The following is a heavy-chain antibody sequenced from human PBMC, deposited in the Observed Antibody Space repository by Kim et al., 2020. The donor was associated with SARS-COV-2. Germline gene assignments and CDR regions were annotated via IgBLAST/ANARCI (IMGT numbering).Heavy chain of an antibody. V-gene: IGHV3-33*01. CDR2: IWYDGSNK. CDR3: AREGGFWSGQDYFDY. J-gene: IGHJ4*02. CDR1: GFTFSSYG. D-gene: IGHD3-3*01. Sequence: GGSLRLSCAASGFTFSSYGMHWVRQAPGKGLEWVAVIWYDGSNKYYADSVKGRFTISRDNSKNTLYLQMNSLRAEDTAVYYCAREGGFWSGQDYFDYWGQGTLVTVSS.